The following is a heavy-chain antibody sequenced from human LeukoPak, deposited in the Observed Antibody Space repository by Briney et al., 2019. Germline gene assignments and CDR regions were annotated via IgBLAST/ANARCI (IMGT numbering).Heavy chain of an antibody. Sequence: GESLKISCKGSGYTFNNYWITWVRLMPGKGLEWMGRIDPSDSHTDYSPSFRGHVTISIDKSISTAYLQWSSLKASDTAMYYCARDFIRGASDYWGQGALVTVSS. J-gene: IGHJ4*02. CDR1: GYTFNNYW. D-gene: IGHD1-26*01. CDR3: ARDFIRGASDY. V-gene: IGHV5-10-1*01. CDR2: IDPSDSHT.